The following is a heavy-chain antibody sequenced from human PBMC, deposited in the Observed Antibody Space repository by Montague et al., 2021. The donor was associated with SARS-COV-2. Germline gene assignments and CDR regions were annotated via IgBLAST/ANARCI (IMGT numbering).Heavy chain of an antibody. D-gene: IGHD6-13*01. V-gene: IGHV3-20*04. CDR3: ASGYSSSWDSFDY. CDR2: INWNGGST. CDR1: GFTFDDYG. Sequence: SLRLSCAASGFTFDDYGMSWVRQAPGKGLEWVSGINWNGGSTGYADSVKGRFTISRDNAKNSLYLQMNSLRAEDTALYYCASGYSSSWDSFDYWGQGTLVTVSS. J-gene: IGHJ4*02.